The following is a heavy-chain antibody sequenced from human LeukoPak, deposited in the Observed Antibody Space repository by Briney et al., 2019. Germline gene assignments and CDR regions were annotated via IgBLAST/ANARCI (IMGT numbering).Heavy chain of an antibody. J-gene: IGHJ4*02. CDR2: IYPGDSDT. D-gene: IGHD4-17*01. CDR1: GYRFTSYW. V-gene: IGHV5-51*01. CDR3: ARRSTMTTIDY. Sequence: GESLKISCQGSGYRFTSYWIGWVRQMPGKGLEWMGIIYPGDSDTKYSPSFQGQVTISADKSISTTYLQWSSLKASDTAMYYCARRSTMTTIDYWDQGTLVTVSS.